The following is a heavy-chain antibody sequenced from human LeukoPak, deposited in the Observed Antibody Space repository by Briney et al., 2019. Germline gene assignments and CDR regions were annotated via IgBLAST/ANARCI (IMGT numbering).Heavy chain of an antibody. CDR2: ISYSGST. Sequence: PSETLSLTCTVSGGSISSSSYYWGWIRQPPGKGLEWIGSISYSGSTNYNPSLKSRVTISVDTSKNQFSLKLSSVTAADTAVYYCARDSSSPRVKYFQHWGQGTLVTVSS. V-gene: IGHV4-39*07. CDR3: ARDSSSPRVKYFQH. CDR1: GGSISSSSYY. J-gene: IGHJ1*01. D-gene: IGHD6-6*01.